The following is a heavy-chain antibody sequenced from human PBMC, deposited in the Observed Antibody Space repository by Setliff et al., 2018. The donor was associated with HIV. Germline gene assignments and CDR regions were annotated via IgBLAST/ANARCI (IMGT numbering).Heavy chain of an antibody. J-gene: IGHJ6*02. D-gene: IGHD3-10*01. CDR2: TKNKDNSFTT. CDR1: GFTFSDHY. V-gene: IGHV3-72*01. CDR3: AYYSLGSFYLGYYYYHGMDV. Sequence: GGSLRLSCAASGFTFSDHYMDWVRQAPGKGLEWVGRTKNKDNSFTTEYAASVKGRFTISRYDSKNSLSLHMNSLKTEDTAVYYCAYYSLGSFYLGYYYYHGMDVWGLGTTVTVSS.